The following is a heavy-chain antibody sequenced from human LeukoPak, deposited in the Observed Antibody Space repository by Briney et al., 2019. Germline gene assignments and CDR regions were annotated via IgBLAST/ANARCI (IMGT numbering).Heavy chain of an antibody. Sequence: GASVKVSCKASGGTFSSYAISWVRQAPGQGLEWMGGIIPIFGTANYAQKFRVTITADESTSTAYMELSSLRSEDMAVYYCARAIYYDFWSGYREYYYYYGMDVWGQGTTVTVSS. CDR3: ARAIYYDFWSGYREYYYYYGMDV. V-gene: IGHV1-69*13. CDR2: IIPIFGTA. CDR1: GGTFSSYA. J-gene: IGHJ6*02. D-gene: IGHD3-3*01.